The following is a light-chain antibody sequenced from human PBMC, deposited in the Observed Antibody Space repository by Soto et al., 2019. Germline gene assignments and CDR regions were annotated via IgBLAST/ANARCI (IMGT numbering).Light chain of an antibody. V-gene: IGLV2-23*01. CDR2: EGS. CDR1: SRDVGTYNL. CDR3: CSYAGSNSVV. Sequence: QSALTQPASVSGSPGQSITISCTGTSRDVGTYNLVSWYQHYPGKAPKLIIYEGSKRPSGVSNRFSASKTGRTASLTISGLQPEDEADYYCCSYAGSNSVVFGAGTKLTVL. J-gene: IGLJ2*01.